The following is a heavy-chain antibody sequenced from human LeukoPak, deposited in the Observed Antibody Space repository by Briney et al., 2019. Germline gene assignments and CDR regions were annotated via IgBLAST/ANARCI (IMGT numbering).Heavy chain of an antibody. CDR3: ARCVPGENWFDP. CDR2: IYYSGST. Sequence: SETLSLTCTVSGGSISSSSYYWGWLRQPPGKGLEWIGSIYYSGSTYYNPSLKSRVTISVDTSKNQFSLKLSSVTAADTAVYYCARCVPGENWFDPWGQGTLVTVSS. J-gene: IGHJ5*02. D-gene: IGHD2-2*01. CDR1: GGSISSSSYY. V-gene: IGHV4-39*01.